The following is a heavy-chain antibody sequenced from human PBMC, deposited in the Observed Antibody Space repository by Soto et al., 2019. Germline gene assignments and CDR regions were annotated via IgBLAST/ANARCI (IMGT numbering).Heavy chain of an antibody. CDR3: AKLDIVATTWIQLWFHPYYFDY. CDR1: GFTFSSYA. Sequence: EVQLLESGGGLVQPGGSLRLSCAASGFTFSSYAMSWVRQAPGKGLEWVSAISGSGGSTYYADSVKGRFTISRDNSKNTLYLQMNSLRAEDTAVYYCAKLDIVATTWIQLWFHPYYFDYWGQGTLVTVSS. V-gene: IGHV3-23*01. J-gene: IGHJ4*02. D-gene: IGHD5-12*01. CDR2: ISGSGGST.